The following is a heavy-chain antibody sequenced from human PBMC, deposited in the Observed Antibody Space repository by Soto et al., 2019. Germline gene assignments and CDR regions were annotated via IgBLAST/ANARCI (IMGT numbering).Heavy chain of an antibody. D-gene: IGHD3-10*01. CDR2: IYYSGST. V-gene: IGHV4-39*01. CDR3: ARHPAYYGSGSYYKNYYYYYYMDV. CDR1: GGSISSSSYY. Sequence: PSETLSLTCTVSGGSISSSSYYWGWIRQPPGKGLEWIGSIYYSGSTYYNPSLKSRVTISVDTSKNQFSLKLSSVTAADTAVYYCARHPAYYGSGSYYKNYYYYYYMDVWGKGTTVTVSS. J-gene: IGHJ6*03.